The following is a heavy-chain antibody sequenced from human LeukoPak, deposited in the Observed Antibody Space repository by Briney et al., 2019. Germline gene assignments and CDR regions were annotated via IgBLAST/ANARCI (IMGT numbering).Heavy chain of an antibody. Sequence: SETLSLTCTVSGGSISSYYWSWIRQPPGKGLEGMGYIYYSGSTNYNPSLKSRVTISVDTSKNQSSLKLSSVTAADTAVYYCARGRIAVAGDRVGYFDYWGQGTLVTVSS. J-gene: IGHJ4*03. CDR2: IYYSGST. D-gene: IGHD6-19*01. CDR3: ARGRIAVAGDRVGYFDY. V-gene: IGHV4-59*01. CDR1: GGSISSYY.